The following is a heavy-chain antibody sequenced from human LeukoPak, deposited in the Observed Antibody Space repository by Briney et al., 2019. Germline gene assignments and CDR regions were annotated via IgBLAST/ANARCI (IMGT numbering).Heavy chain of an antibody. J-gene: IGHJ3*02. CDR1: GGSISSYY. CDR2: IYYSGST. D-gene: IGHD1-1*01. V-gene: IGHV4-59*08. Sequence: SETLSLTCTVSGGSISSYYWSWIRQPPGKGLEWIGYIYYSGSTNYNPSLKSRVTISVDTSKNQFSLKLSSVTAADTAVYYCARWNLGAFDIWGQGTMVTVSS. CDR3: ARWNLGAFDI.